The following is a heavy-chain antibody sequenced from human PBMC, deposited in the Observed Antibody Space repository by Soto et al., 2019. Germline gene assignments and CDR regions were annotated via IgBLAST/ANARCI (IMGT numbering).Heavy chain of an antibody. CDR2: ISWNSGSI. CDR3: AKDQGPRLAAADY. Sequence: EVQLVESGGGLVQPGRSLRLSCAASGFTFDDYAMHWVRQAPGKGLEWVSGISWNSGSIGYADSVKGRFTISGDNAKNSLYLQMNSLRAEDTALYYCAKDQGPRLAAADYWGQGTLVTVSS. CDR1: GFTFDDYA. J-gene: IGHJ4*02. V-gene: IGHV3-9*01. D-gene: IGHD6-13*01.